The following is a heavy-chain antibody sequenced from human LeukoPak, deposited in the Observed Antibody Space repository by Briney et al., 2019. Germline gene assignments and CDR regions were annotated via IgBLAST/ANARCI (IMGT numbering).Heavy chain of an antibody. Sequence: ASVKVSCKASGYTFTGYGISWVRQAPGQGLEWMGWISTYNGDTNYAQNLQGRLTMTTDTSTSTVYMELSRLRSDDTAVYYCARGGNGYDGFDYWGQGTLVTVSS. CDR2: ISTYNGDT. J-gene: IGHJ4*02. V-gene: IGHV1-18*01. CDR3: ARGGNGYDGFDY. CDR1: GYTFTGYG. D-gene: IGHD5-18*01.